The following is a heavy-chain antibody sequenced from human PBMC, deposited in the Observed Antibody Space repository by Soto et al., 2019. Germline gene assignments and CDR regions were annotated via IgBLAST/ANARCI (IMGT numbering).Heavy chain of an antibody. V-gene: IGHV3-7*01. Sequence: GGSLRLSCAASGFTFSNAWMSWVRQAPGKGLEWVANIKQDGSEKYYVDSVKGRFTISRDNAKNSLYLQMNSLRAEDTAVYYCAREDSGWSLDYWGQGTLVTVSS. J-gene: IGHJ4*02. CDR2: IKQDGSEK. CDR3: AREDSGWSLDY. CDR1: GFTFSNAW. D-gene: IGHD6-19*01.